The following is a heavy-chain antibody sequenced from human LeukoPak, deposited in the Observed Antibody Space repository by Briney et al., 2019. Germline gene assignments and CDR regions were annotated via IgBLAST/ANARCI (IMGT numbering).Heavy chain of an antibody. J-gene: IGHJ4*02. CDR2: ISSSSSTI. CDR3: ARERCSASNCYALLY. CDR1: GFTFSSYS. D-gene: IGHD2-15*01. V-gene: IGHV3-48*01. Sequence: GGSLRLSCAASGFTFSSYSMNWVRQAPGKGLEWVSYISSSSSTIYYADSVKGRFTISRDNAKNSLYLQMNSLRAEDTAVYYCARERCSASNCYALLYWGQGTLVTVSS.